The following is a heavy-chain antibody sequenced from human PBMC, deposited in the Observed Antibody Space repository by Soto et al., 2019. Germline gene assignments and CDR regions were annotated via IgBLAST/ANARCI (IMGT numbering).Heavy chain of an antibody. CDR1: GFTFSSYW. Sequence: PGGSLRLSCAASGFTFSSYWMSWVRQAPGKGLEWVANIKQDGSEKYYVDSVKGRFTISRDNAKNSLYLQMNSLRAEDTAVYYCARDEADIVVVNYYYYGMDVWGQGTKVTVSS. CDR3: ARDEADIVVVNYYYYGMDV. D-gene: IGHD2-2*01. J-gene: IGHJ6*02. V-gene: IGHV3-7*01. CDR2: IKQDGSEK.